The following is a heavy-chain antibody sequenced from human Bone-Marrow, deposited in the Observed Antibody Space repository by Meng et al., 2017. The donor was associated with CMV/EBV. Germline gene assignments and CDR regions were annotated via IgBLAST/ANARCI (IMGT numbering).Heavy chain of an antibody. Sequence: GGSLRLSCAASEFTFSSYAMHWVRQAPGKGLEWVAVISYDGGNKYYAESVKGRFTIFRDNSKNTLYLQMNSLRAEDTAVYYCAREGYATYYLDYWGQGTLVTVSS. CDR1: EFTFSSYA. CDR2: ISYDGGNK. CDR3: AREGYATYYLDY. J-gene: IGHJ4*02. V-gene: IGHV3-30-3*01. D-gene: IGHD5-12*01.